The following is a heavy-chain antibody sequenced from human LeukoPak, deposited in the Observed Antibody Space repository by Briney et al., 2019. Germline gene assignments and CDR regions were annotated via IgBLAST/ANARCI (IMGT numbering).Heavy chain of an antibody. CDR3: ASDGIVVVPAAIDY. CDR1: GYIFTGYY. CDR2: INPNSGGT. Sequence: ASVKVSCKASGYIFTGYYMHWVRQAPGQGLEWMGWINPNSGGTNYAQKFQGRVTMTRDTSISTAYMELSRLRSDDTAVYYWASDGIVVVPAAIDYWGQGTLVTVSS. J-gene: IGHJ4*02. D-gene: IGHD2-2*01. V-gene: IGHV1-2*02.